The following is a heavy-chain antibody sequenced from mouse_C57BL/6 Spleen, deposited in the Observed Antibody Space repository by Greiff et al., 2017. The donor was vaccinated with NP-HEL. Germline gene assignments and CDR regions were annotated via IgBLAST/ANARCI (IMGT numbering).Heavy chain of an antibody. J-gene: IGHJ4*01. CDR3: ARWDGYSYYAMDY. CDR1: GFTFSSYG. D-gene: IGHD2-3*01. CDR2: ISSGGSDT. Sequence: VQLQQSGGDLVKPGGSLKLSCAASGFTFSSYGMSWVRQTPDKRLEWVATISSGGSDTYYPDSVKGRFTISRDTAKNTLYLQMSMLKSVDTAMYYCARWDGYSYYAMDYWGQGTSVTVSS. V-gene: IGHV5-6*01.